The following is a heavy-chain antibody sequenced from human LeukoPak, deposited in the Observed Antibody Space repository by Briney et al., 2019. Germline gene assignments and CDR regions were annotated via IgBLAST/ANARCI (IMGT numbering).Heavy chain of an antibody. Sequence: PGGSLRLSCAASGFTFSSYSMNWVRQAPGEGLEWVAHINPDGRDTYYVDSVKGRFTISRDNAQNSMYLQMNSLRVEDTAVYYCTSWGDTTAEYFQRWGQGTLVTVSS. CDR2: INPDGRDT. D-gene: IGHD2-21*02. CDR1: GFTFSSYS. J-gene: IGHJ1*01. V-gene: IGHV3-7*01. CDR3: TSWGDTTAEYFQR.